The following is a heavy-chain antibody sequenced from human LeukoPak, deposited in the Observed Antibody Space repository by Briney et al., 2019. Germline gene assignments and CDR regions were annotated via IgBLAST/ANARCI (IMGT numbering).Heavy chain of an antibody. CDR3: ARHGGLGNGWHDS. J-gene: IGHJ5*01. Sequence: NTSETLSLTCTVSYASIRSDYGSWIRQPPGQGLEWIGYIYHNGVTSYNPSLKSRATILIDTFRNQFSLKLTSVTAADTAVYYCARHGGLGNGWHDSWGQGTLVTVSS. V-gene: IGHV4-59*08. D-gene: IGHD6-19*01. CDR1: YASIRSDY. CDR2: IYHNGVT.